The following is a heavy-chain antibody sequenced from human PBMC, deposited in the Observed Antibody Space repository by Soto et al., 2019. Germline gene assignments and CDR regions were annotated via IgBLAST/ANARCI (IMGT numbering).Heavy chain of an antibody. CDR1: GGSISSGGYS. CDR3: ARVYSSSWYNWFDP. D-gene: IGHD6-13*01. Sequence: QLQLQESGSGLVKPSQTLSLTCAVSGGSISSGGYSWSWIRQPPGKGLEWIGYIYHSGSTYYNPSLKSRVTXLVXRXTNQFSLKLSSVTAADTAVYYCARVYSSSWYNWFDPWGQGTLVTVSS. J-gene: IGHJ5*02. CDR2: IYHSGST. V-gene: IGHV4-30-2*01.